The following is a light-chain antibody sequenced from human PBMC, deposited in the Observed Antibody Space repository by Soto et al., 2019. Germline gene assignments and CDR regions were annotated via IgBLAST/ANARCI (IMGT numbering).Light chain of an antibody. CDR1: SSDVGSYNR. V-gene: IGLV2-18*02. CDR3: TSFTTSTTWV. Sequence: QSALTQPPSVSGSPGQSVAISCTGTSSDVGSYNRVSWYQQHPGTAPKLLIYEVGNRPSGVPDRFSGSKFGNTASLTISGLQAEDEAHYYCTSFTTSTTWVFGGGTKVTVL. J-gene: IGLJ3*02. CDR2: EVG.